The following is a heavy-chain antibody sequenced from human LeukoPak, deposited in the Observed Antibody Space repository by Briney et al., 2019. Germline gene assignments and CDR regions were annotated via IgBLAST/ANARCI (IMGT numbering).Heavy chain of an antibody. CDR3: ARGPSCSRTSCYVDY. CDR1: GYTFTDYW. J-gene: IGHJ4*02. V-gene: IGHV5-51*01. Sequence: GESLKISCQASGYTFTDYWIGWVRQMPGKGLEWMGIIYCDGSKTTYSPSFQSQVTISVDKSISTAYLQWSSLKASDTAMYYCARGPSCSRTSCYVDYWGQGTLVTVSS. D-gene: IGHD2-2*01. CDR2: IYCDGSKT.